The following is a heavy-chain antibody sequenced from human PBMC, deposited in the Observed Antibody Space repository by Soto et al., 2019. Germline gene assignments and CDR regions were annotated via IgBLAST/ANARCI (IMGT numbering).Heavy chain of an antibody. CDR3: ARGHPRSGLSTSLVTAYWFDP. V-gene: IGHV4-34*01. CDR2: INYGGTT. CDR1: GGSIGSYFNNYY. J-gene: IGHJ5*02. Sequence: QVQLQQWGAGLLKPSETLSLTCAVYGGSIGSYFNNYYWSWIRQTPGKGLEWIGEINYGGTTNYNPSLKTRISISIDTSKNQVSLKVKSVTAADTATNYCARGHPRSGLSTSLVTAYWFDPWGQGTLVSVSS. D-gene: IGHD2-15*01.